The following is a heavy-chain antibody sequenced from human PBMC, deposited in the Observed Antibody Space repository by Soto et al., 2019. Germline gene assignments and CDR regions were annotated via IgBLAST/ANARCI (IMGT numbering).Heavy chain of an antibody. D-gene: IGHD5-18*01. CDR3: AKDDTAMVTGGFDY. CDR1: GFTFRRYG. V-gene: IGHV3-30*18. Sequence: QVQLVESGGGVVQPGRSLRLSCAASGFTFRRYGMHWVRQAPGKGLAWVAGISYDGSNKYYADSVKGRFTISRDNSKNTLYLQMNSLRAEDTAVYYCAKDDTAMVTGGFDYWGQGTLVTVSS. CDR2: ISYDGSNK. J-gene: IGHJ4*02.